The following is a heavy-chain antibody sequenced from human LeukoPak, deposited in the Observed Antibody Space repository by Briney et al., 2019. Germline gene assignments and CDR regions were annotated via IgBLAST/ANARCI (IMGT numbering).Heavy chain of an antibody. CDR2: INHSGST. D-gene: IGHD6-6*01. CDR3: ARGRLRQLVQKVYYYGMDV. CDR1: GGSFCGYY. V-gene: IGHV4-34*01. Sequence: SETLSLTCAVYGGSFCGYYWSWIRQPPGKGLEWIGEINHSGSTNYNPSLKSRVTISVDTSKNQFSLKLSSVTAADTAVYYCARGRLRQLVQKVYYYGMDVWGQGTTVTVSS. J-gene: IGHJ6*02.